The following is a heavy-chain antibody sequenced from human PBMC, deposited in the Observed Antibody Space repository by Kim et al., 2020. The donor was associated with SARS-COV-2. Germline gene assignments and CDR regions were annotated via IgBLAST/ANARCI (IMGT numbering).Heavy chain of an antibody. J-gene: IGHJ5*02. CDR2: INHSGST. V-gene: IGHV4-34*01. D-gene: IGHD3-10*01. Sequence: SETLSLTCAVYGGSFSGYYWSWIRQPPGKGLEWIGEINHSGSTNYNPSLKSRVTISVDTSKNQFSLKLSSVTAADTAVYYCARDRRVVRGNNWFDPWGQGTLVTVSS. CDR3: ARDRRVVRGNNWFDP. CDR1: GGSFSGYY.